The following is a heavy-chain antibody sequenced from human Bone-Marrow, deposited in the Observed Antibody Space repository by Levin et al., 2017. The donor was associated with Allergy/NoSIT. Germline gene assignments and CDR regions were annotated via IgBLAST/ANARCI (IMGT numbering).Heavy chain of an antibody. D-gene: IGHD3-10*01. Sequence: SGPTLVKPTQTLTLTCTFSGFSLSPSGMCVSWIRQSPGKAPEWLARIDWDDEKHYSTSLKTRLTISKDTSKHQVVLTMANVDPVYTATYYCARINRHYSPLTSYYLIFSYWAPATPLSVSS. CDR2: IDWDDEK. V-gene: IGHV2-70*11. J-gene: IGHJ4*02. CDR1: GFSLSPSGMC. CDR3: ARINRHYSPLTSYYLIFSY.